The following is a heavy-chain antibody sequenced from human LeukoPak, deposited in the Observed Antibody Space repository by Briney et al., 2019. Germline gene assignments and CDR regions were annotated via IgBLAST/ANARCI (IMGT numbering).Heavy chain of an antibody. J-gene: IGHJ3*02. CDR2: IYHSGSA. CDR1: GGSISSTNW. Sequence: PSGTLSLTCAVSGGSISSTNWWSWVRQPPGKGLEWIGGIYHSGSANYNPSLKSRVTISVDKSKNQFSLKLSSVTAADTAVYYCARRTDLGSYAPADAFDIWGQGTMVTVSS. D-gene: IGHD1-26*01. CDR3: ARRTDLGSYAPADAFDI. V-gene: IGHV4-4*02.